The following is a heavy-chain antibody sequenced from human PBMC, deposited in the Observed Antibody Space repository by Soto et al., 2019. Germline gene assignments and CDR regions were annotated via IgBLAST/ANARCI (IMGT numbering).Heavy chain of an antibody. CDR1: GFTFSSYS. J-gene: IGHJ3*02. CDR2: ISSSSSYI. CDR3: ARVGGGYQLLHAFDI. V-gene: IGHV3-21*01. Sequence: PGGSLRLSFAASGFTFSSYSMNLVRQAPWKGLEWVSSISSSSSYIYYADSVKGRFTISRDNAKNSLYLQMNSLRAEDTAVYYCARVGGGYQLLHAFDIWGQGTMVTVSS. D-gene: IGHD2-2*01.